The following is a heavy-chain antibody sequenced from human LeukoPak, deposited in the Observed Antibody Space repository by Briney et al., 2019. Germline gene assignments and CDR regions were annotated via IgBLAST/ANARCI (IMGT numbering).Heavy chain of an antibody. CDR1: GYTFTGYY. Sequence: ASVKVSCKASGYTFTGYYMHWVRQAPGQGLEWMGIINPSGGSTSYAQKFQGRVTMTRDTSTSTVYMELSSLRSEDTAVYYCAREGTDDSSGYYWGWFDPWGQGTLVTVSS. CDR2: INPSGGST. J-gene: IGHJ5*02. V-gene: IGHV1-46*01. D-gene: IGHD3-22*01. CDR3: AREGTDDSSGYYWGWFDP.